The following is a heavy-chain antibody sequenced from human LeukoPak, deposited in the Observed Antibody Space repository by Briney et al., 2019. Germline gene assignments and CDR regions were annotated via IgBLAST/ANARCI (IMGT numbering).Heavy chain of an antibody. J-gene: IGHJ4*02. CDR2: IYSGGST. V-gene: IGHV3-53*01. CDR1: GFTVSSIY. Sequence: PGGSLRLSCAASGFTVSSIYMTWVRQAPGKGLEWVSVIYSGGSTYYADSVKGRFTISRDKYKNTLYLQMNSLRAEDTAVYYCASGYYDVLTGHAYWGQGTLVTVSS. CDR3: ASGYYDVLTGHAY. D-gene: IGHD3-9*01.